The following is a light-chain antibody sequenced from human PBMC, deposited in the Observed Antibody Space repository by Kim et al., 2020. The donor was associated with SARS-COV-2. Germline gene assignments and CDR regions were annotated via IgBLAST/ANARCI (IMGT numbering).Light chain of an antibody. Sequence: SSELTQDPAVSVALGQTVRITCQGDSLRNYYASWYQQNPGQAPVLVIYDKNNRPSGIPDRFSGSSSGNTASLTITGAQAEDEADYYCNSRDSSGNHLVFG. CDR3: NSRDSSGNHLV. V-gene: IGLV3-19*01. CDR2: DKN. CDR1: SLRNYY. J-gene: IGLJ2*01.